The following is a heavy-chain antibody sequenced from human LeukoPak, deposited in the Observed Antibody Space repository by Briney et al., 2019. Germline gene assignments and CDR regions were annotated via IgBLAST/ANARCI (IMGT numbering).Heavy chain of an antibody. CDR3: ARAPIAVAYFDY. CDR2: ISSSSSYI. J-gene: IGHJ4*02. D-gene: IGHD6-19*01. CDR1: GFTFSSYS. Sequence: GGSLRLSCAASGFTFSSYSMNWVHQAPGKGLEWVSSISSSSSYIYYADSVKGRFTISRDNAKNSLYLQMNSLRAEDTAVYYCARAPIAVAYFDYWGQGTLVTVSS. V-gene: IGHV3-21*01.